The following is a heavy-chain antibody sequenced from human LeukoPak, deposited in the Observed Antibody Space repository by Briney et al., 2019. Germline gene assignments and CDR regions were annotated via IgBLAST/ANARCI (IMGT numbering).Heavy chain of an antibody. J-gene: IGHJ4*02. CDR1: GGSISSSNYY. V-gene: IGHV4-61*02. CDR3: ARGLWFGDENPPYFDY. CDR2: IYTSGST. Sequence: PSETLSLTCTVSGGSISSSNYYWNWIRQPAGKGLEWIGRIYTSGSTNYNPSLKSRVTISVDTSKNQFSLKLSSVTAADTALYYCARGLWFGDENPPYFDYWGQGTLVTVSS. D-gene: IGHD3-10*01.